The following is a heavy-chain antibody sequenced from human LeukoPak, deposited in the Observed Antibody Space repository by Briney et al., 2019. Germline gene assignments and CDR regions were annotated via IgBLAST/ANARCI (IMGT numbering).Heavy chain of an antibody. Sequence: GGSLRLSCAASGFTFSSYGMHWVRQAPGKGLEWVAVIWYGGSNKYYADSVKGRFTISRDNSKNTLYLQMNSLRAEDTAVYYCARPAADCGGDCYWAFDYWGQGTLVTVSS. CDR1: GFTFSSYG. V-gene: IGHV3-33*08. CDR2: IWYGGSNK. CDR3: ARPAADCGGDCYWAFDY. J-gene: IGHJ4*02. D-gene: IGHD2-21*01.